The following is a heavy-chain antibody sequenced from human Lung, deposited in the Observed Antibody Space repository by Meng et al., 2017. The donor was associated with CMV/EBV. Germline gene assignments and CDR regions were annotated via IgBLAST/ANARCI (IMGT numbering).Heavy chain of an antibody. Sequence: GGSXRLSCAASGFTFTNYWMTWVRQAPGKGLEWVGNINEAGSVKHYVDSVKGRFTMSRDNAKNSVYLQMNALRADDTAVYFCAREYWGPDYWGQGKLV. CDR3: AREYWGPDY. D-gene: IGHD7-27*01. V-gene: IGHV3-7*01. CDR2: INEAGSVK. J-gene: IGHJ4*02. CDR1: GFTFTNYW.